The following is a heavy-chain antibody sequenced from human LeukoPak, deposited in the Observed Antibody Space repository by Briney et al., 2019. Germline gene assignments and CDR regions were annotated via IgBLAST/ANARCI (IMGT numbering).Heavy chain of an antibody. CDR3: ARDVEMTTIGHYFDY. D-gene: IGHD5-24*01. CDR2: IYRSGST. J-gene: IGHJ4*02. V-gene: IGHV4-31*03. Sequence: SETLSLTCTVSGVSINSGGYYWSWIRQRPGKGLEWIGNIYRSGSTYYNPSLKSRLRISVDTSENQFSLELNSVTAADTAVYYCARDVEMTTIGHYFDYWGQGSLVTVSS. CDR1: GVSINSGGYY.